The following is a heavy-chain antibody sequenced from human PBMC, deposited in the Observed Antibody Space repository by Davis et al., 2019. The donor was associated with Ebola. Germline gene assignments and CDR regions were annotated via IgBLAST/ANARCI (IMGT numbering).Heavy chain of an antibody. CDR1: GYAFSSHY. V-gene: IGHV1-18*04. J-gene: IGHJ6*02. CDR2: ISTYNGNT. D-gene: IGHD6-13*01. CDR3: ARMAAAGTKLDV. Sequence: AASVKVSCKASGYAFSSHYIHWVRQAPRQGLEWMGWISTYNGNTNFAQKLQGRVTMTTDTSTSSAYMELRSLRSDDTAVYYCARMAAAGTKLDVWGQGTTVTVS.